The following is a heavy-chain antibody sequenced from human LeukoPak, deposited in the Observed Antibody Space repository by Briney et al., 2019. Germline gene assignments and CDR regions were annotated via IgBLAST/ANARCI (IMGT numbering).Heavy chain of an antibody. J-gene: IGHJ4*02. V-gene: IGHV4-61*02. D-gene: IGHD4-17*01. Sequence: SETLSLTCTVSGGSISSGSSYWSWIRQPAGKGLEWIGRIYPSGSTKYNPSLKSRLTISVDTSKNQFSLKLTSVTAADTAVYYCARASTADYAFDYWGQGTLVTVSS. CDR2: IYPSGST. CDR3: ARASTADYAFDY. CDR1: GGSISSGSSY.